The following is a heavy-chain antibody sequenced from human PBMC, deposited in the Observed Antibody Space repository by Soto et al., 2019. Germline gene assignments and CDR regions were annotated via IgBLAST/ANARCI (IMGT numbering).Heavy chain of an antibody. D-gene: IGHD6-13*01. CDR3: ARLRDSSSWYEEMGAFDI. CDR1: GGSISSSSYY. CDR2: IYYSGST. J-gene: IGHJ3*02. Sequence: SETLSLTCTVSGGSISSSSYYWGWIRQPPGKGLEWIGSIYYSGSTYYNPSLKSRVTISVDTSKNQFSLKLSSVTAADTAVYYCARLRDSSSWYEEMGAFDIWGQGTMVTVSS. V-gene: IGHV4-39*01.